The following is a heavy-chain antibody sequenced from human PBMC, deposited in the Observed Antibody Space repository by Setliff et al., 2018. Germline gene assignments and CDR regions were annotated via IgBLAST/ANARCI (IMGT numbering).Heavy chain of an antibody. V-gene: IGHV1-18*01. CDR1: GYTFINYG. Sequence: ASVKVSCKTSGYTFINYGLSWMRQAPGQGLEWMGWISAYTGKTDYAQNFQGRVTMTTDTSTSTGYMELRSLRYDDTAVYYCARAPRLEWILPTFDYWGQGTPVTVSS. CDR3: ARAPRLEWILPTFDY. CDR2: ISAYTGKT. J-gene: IGHJ4*02. D-gene: IGHD3-3*01.